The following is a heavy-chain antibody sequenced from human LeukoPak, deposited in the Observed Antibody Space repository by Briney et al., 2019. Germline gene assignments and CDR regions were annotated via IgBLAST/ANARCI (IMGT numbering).Heavy chain of an antibody. CDR1: GXTXXXXX. V-gene: IGHV3-30*12. CDR3: ARDSDYGDGFDY. Sequence: QPGRPLXLXXXASGXTXXXXXXXXXXQALGXXXXXVAVXXHXGSSKYXXPSXKGXXXXSRXNSSNTVYLRMNSLRAEDTAVYYCARDSDYGDGFDYWGQGTLVTVSS. D-gene: IGHD4-17*01. J-gene: IGHJ4*02. CDR2: XXHXGSSK.